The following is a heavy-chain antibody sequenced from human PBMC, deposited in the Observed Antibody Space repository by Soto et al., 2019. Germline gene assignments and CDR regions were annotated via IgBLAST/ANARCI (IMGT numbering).Heavy chain of an antibody. CDR3: AREENYYDSSGYPPAFGY. D-gene: IGHD3-22*01. V-gene: IGHV1-18*04. CDR2: ISAYNGNT. CDR1: GYTFTSYG. Sequence: ASVKVSCKASGYTFTSYGISWVRQAPGQGLEWMGWISAYNGNTNYAQKLQGRVTMTTDTSTSTAYMGLRSLRSDDTAVYYCAREENYYDSSGYPPAFGYWGQGTLVTVSS. J-gene: IGHJ4*02.